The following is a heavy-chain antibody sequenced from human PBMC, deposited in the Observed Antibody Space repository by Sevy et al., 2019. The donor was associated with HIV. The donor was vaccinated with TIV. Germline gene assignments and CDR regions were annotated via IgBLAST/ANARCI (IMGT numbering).Heavy chain of an antibody. CDR1: GYTFSGYG. CDR2: ISAYNGHT. Sequence: ASVKVSCKASGYTFSGYGISWLRQAPGQGLEWMAWISAYNGHTNYAQNFQGRVTLTTDTSTSTAYMEVRNLRSDDTAVYYCARDPGYYDSVGYHYFDYWGQGTLVTVSS. J-gene: IGHJ4*02. V-gene: IGHV1-18*01. D-gene: IGHD3-22*01. CDR3: ARDPGYYDSVGYHYFDY.